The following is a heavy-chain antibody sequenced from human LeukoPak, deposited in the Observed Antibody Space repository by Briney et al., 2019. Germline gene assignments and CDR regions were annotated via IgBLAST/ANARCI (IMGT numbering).Heavy chain of an antibody. D-gene: IGHD4-17*01. Sequence: GGSLRLSCAASGFTFSSYAMSWVRQAPGKGLEWVSAISGSGGSTYYADSVKGRFTISRDNSKNTLYLQMNSLRAEDTAVYYCAEDGYGDYAFHWGQGTLVTVSS. CDR2: ISGSGGST. CDR3: AEDGYGDYAFH. V-gene: IGHV3-23*01. J-gene: IGHJ4*02. CDR1: GFTFSSYA.